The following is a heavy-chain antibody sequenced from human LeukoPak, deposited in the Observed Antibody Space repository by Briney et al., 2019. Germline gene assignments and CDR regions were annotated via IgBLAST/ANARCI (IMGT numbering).Heavy chain of an antibody. J-gene: IGHJ6*03. CDR3: TTSDDDYVWGSYRYTSHYSYYMDV. CDR2: IKSKTDGGTT. CDR1: GFTFSNAW. D-gene: IGHD3-16*02. V-gene: IGHV3-15*01. Sequence: GGSLRLSCAASGFTFSNAWMSWVRQAPGKGLEWVGRIKSKTDGGTTDYAAPVKGRFTISRDDSKSTLYLQMNSLKTEDTAVYYCTTSDDDYVWGSYRYTSHYSYYMDVWGKGNTVTVSS.